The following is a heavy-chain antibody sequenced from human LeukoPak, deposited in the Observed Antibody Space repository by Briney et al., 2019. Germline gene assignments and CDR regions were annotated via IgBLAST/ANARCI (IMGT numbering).Heavy chain of an antibody. CDR3: AKEIWPTVTIPGWTYFDC. D-gene: IGHD4-17*01. CDR2: IRYDGSNK. Sequence: PGGSLRLSCAASGFTFSRYGMHWVRQAPGKGLEWVAFIRYDGSNKYYADSAKGRFTISRDNSKNTLYLQMNSLRAEDTAVYYCAKEIWPTVTIPGWTYFDCWGQGALVTVSS. V-gene: IGHV3-30*02. J-gene: IGHJ4*02. CDR1: GFTFSRYG.